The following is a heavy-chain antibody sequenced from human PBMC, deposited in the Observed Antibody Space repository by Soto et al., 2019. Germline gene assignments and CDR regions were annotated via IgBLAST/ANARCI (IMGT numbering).Heavy chain of an antibody. J-gene: IGHJ5*02. Sequence: LKISCKGSGYSFTSYWIGWVRQMPGKGLEWMGIIYPGDSDTRYSPSFQGQVTISADKSISTAYLQWSSLKASDTAMYYCARLIYGSSSAGYWFDPWGQGTLVTVSS. CDR1: GYSFTSYW. CDR2: IYPGDSDT. V-gene: IGHV5-51*01. CDR3: ARLIYGSSSAGYWFDP. D-gene: IGHD3-10*01.